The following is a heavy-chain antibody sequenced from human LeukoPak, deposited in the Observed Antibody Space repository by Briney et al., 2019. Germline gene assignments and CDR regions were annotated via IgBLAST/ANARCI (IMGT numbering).Heavy chain of an antibody. V-gene: IGHV3-7*04. D-gene: IGHD1-1*01. CDR3: ARGDDFSGDH. J-gene: IGHJ4*02. Sequence: PGGSLRLSCLVSGFTFSKFWMSWVRQAPGRGLEWVANIHPEGNEKYHVGSVKGRFTISRDNAKNLLFLQMNGLRVEDTAVYYCARGDDFSGDHWGQGTLVTVSS. CDR2: IHPEGNEK. CDR1: GFTFSKFW.